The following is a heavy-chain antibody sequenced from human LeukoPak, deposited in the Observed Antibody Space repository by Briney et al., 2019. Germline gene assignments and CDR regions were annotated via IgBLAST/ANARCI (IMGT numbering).Heavy chain of an antibody. CDR3: ARGEVVTASPLDL. CDR2: ISHDGDEK. D-gene: IGHD2-21*02. Sequence: GGSLRLSCAASGFSFSGYGMHWVRQAPGKGLEWVAHISHDGDEKDYAVSVKGRFTITRDSSKNTLDLDMTSLRTDDTAVYYCARGEVVTASPLDLWGQGTLVTVSS. J-gene: IGHJ4*02. CDR1: GFSFSGYG. V-gene: IGHV3-30*03.